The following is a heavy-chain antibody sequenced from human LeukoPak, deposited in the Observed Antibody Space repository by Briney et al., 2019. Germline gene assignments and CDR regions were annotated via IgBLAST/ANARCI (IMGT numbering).Heavy chain of an antibody. D-gene: IGHD3-10*01. CDR1: GYTFTNYG. J-gene: IGHJ6*02. CDR3: AREGYFGSGIDYYYGMDV. CDR2: ISAYNGNT. V-gene: IGHV1-18*01. Sequence: ASVTVSCKASGYTFTNYGISWVRLAPGQGLEWMGWISAYNGNTNYTQRLQGRVTMTTDTSTSTAYMELRSLRSDDTAVYYCAREGYFGSGIDYYYGMDVWGQGTKVTVSS.